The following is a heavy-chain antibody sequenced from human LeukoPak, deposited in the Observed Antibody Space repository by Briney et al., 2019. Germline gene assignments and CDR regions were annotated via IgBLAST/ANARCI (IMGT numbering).Heavy chain of an antibody. V-gene: IGHV4-61*01. D-gene: IGHD3-22*01. CDR3: AGLVGRYSSGLYYYYFDY. CDR2: MYLSGTT. CDR1: GGSVSNGNLF. Sequence: SETLSLTCTVSGGSVSNGNLFWTWIRQPPGKGLEWIGEMYLSGTTHSNPSVKSRVTISIDKSKNQFFLNLSSVTAADTAVYYCAGLVGRYSSGLYYYYFDYWGQGTLVTVSS. J-gene: IGHJ4*02.